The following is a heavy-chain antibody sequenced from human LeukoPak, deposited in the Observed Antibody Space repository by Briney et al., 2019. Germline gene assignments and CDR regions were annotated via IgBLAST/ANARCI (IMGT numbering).Heavy chain of an antibody. J-gene: IGHJ4*02. CDR3: ARELFGVVAIDY. CDR1: GFTFSSYW. V-gene: IGHV3-7*01. Sequence: GFLRLSCAASGFTFSSYWMSWVRQAPGKGLEWVANIKQDGSEKYYVDSVKGRFTISRDNAKNSLYLQMNGLRAEDTAVYYCARELFGVVAIDYWGQGTLVTVSS. D-gene: IGHD3-3*01. CDR2: IKQDGSEK.